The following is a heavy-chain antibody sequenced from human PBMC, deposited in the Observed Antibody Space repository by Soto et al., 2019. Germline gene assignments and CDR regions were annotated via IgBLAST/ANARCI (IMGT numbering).Heavy chain of an antibody. CDR1: GYTFTSYG. J-gene: IGHJ4*02. V-gene: IGHV1-18*01. CDR2: ISAYNGNT. Sequence: ASVKVSCKASGYTFTSYGISWVRQAPGQGLEWMGWISAYNGNTNYAQKLQGRVTMTTDTSTSTAYMELRSLRSDDTAVYYCARDYDEWGVAAAGRNTTLDYWGQGTLVTVSS. D-gene: IGHD6-13*01. CDR3: ARDYDEWGVAAAGRNTTLDY.